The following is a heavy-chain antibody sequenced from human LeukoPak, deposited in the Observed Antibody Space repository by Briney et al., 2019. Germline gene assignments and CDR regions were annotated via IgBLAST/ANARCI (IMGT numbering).Heavy chain of an antibody. Sequence: SETLSLTCTVSGVSMSSYYWSWIRQPPGKGLEWIGYIYYSGSAIYYNGDTHYNPSLKSRVTISLDTSRNHFSLILSSVTAADTAVYYCVSLTRESPPRGNRDLWSGYSDYWGQGTLVTVSS. D-gene: IGHD3-3*01. V-gene: IGHV4-59*01. J-gene: IGHJ4*02. CDR3: VSLTRESPPRGNRDLWSGYSDY. CDR2: IYYSGSAIYYNGDT. CDR1: GVSMSSYY.